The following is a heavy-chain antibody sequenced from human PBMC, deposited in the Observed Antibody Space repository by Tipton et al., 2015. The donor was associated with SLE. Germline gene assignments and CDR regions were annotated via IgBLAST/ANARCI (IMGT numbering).Heavy chain of an antibody. D-gene: IGHD3-3*01. CDR2: IYSSGGT. CDR1: GFTFSSYS. Sequence: LRLSCAVSGFTFSSYSMSWVRQAPGKGLEWVGYIYSSGGTDYNPSLKSRRTISVETSKNQFSLKLTSVTAADTAVYYCARGNYDFRGRTFDIWGQGTMVTVSS. CDR3: ARGNYDFRGRTFDI. V-gene: IGHV4-4*08. J-gene: IGHJ3*02.